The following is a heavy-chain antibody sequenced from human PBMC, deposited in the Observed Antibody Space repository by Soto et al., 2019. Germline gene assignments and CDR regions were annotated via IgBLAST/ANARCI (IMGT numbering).Heavy chain of an antibody. CDR3: AKDQLYIRGVIHNWFDP. J-gene: IGHJ5*02. CDR1: GGTFSSYA. D-gene: IGHD3-10*02. Sequence: SVKVSCKASGGTFSSYAISWVRQAPGQGLEWMGGIIPIFGTANYAQKFQGRVTITADESTSTAYMELSSLRAEDTAVYYCAKDQLYIRGVIHNWFDPWGQGILVTVSS. CDR2: IIPIFGTA. V-gene: IGHV1-69*13.